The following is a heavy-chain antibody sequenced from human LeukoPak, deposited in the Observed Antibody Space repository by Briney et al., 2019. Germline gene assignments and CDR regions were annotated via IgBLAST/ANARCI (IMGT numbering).Heavy chain of an antibody. D-gene: IGHD1-1*01. Sequence: GESLKISCKGSGYSFTNYWISWVRQMPGKGLEWMGRIDPSDSYTNYSPSFQGHVTISADKSISTAYLQWSSLKASDTAMYYCARDTTGWFDYWGQGTLVTVPS. CDR3: ARDTTGWFDY. CDR1: GYSFTNYW. CDR2: IDPSDSYT. V-gene: IGHV5-10-1*01. J-gene: IGHJ5*01.